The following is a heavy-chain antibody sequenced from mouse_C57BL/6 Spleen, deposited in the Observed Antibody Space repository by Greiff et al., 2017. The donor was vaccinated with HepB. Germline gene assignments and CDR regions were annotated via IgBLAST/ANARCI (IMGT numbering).Heavy chain of an antibody. Sequence: EVQLQQSGPELVKPGASVKIPCKASGYTFTDYNMDWVKQSHGKSLEWIGDINPNNGGTIYNQKFKGKATLTVDKSSSTAYMELRSLTSEDTAVYYCASRTYYGSGAYWGQGTLVTVSA. J-gene: IGHJ3*01. CDR3: ASRTYYGSGAY. D-gene: IGHD1-1*01. V-gene: IGHV1-18*01. CDR1: GYTFTDYN. CDR2: INPNNGGT.